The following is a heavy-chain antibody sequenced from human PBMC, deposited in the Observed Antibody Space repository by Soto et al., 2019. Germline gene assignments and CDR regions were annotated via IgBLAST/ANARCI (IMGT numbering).Heavy chain of an antibody. V-gene: IGHV3-23*01. Sequence: PGGSLRLSCAASGFTFSSYAMSWVRQAPGKGLEWVSAISGSGGSTYYADSVKGRFTISRDNSKNTLYLQMNSLRAEDTAVYYCARAQYSSSSGGYYYYYGMHVGAQGTTVTVSS. CDR1: GFTFSSYA. J-gene: IGHJ6*02. CDR3: ARAQYSSSSGGYYYYYGMHV. CDR2: ISGSGGST. D-gene: IGHD6-6*01.